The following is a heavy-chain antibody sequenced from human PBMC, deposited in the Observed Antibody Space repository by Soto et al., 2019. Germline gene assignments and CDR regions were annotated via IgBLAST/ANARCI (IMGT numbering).Heavy chain of an antibody. CDR2: LTVTGDSA. D-gene: IGHD2-15*01. Sequence: EVQLLESGGGLVQPGGSLRLSCAASGFRLSDSAVSWVRQARGKGLEWVSSLTVTGDSAFYSDSVKGRFTISRDISKSTLYLQMNSLRAEDTAVYYCAKNGCSYPACYPYYYYVDVWGSVTTVTVSS. J-gene: IGHJ6*03. CDR3: AKNGCSYPACYPYYYYVDV. V-gene: IGHV3-23*01. CDR1: GFRLSDSA.